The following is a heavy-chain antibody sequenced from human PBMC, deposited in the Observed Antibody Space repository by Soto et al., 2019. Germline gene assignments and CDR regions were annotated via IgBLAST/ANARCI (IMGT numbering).Heavy chain of an antibody. J-gene: IGHJ5*02. CDR3: ARGRRRNYDILTGQNWFDP. Sequence: SETLSLTCAVYGGSFSGYYWSWIRQPPGKGLEWIGEINHSGSTNYNPSLKSRVTISVDTSKNQFSLKLSSVTAADTAVYYCARGRRRNYDILTGQNWFDPWGQGTLVTVSS. D-gene: IGHD3-9*01. V-gene: IGHV4-34*01. CDR2: INHSGST. CDR1: GGSFSGYY.